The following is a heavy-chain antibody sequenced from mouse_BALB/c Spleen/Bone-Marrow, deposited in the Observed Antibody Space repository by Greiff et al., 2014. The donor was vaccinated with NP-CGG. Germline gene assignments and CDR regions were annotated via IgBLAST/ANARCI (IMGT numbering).Heavy chain of an antibody. CDR3: ARDRGVQGYAMDY. D-gene: IGHD2-14*01. V-gene: IGHV5-4*02. Sequence: EVQGVESGGGLVKPGGSLKLSCAASGFTFSDYYMYWVRQTPEKRLEWVATISDGGSYTYYPDSVKGRFTVSRDIVKNNLYLQMSSLKSEDTAMYYCARDRGVQGYAMDYWGQGTSVTVSS. J-gene: IGHJ4*01. CDR2: ISDGGSYT. CDR1: GFTFSDYY.